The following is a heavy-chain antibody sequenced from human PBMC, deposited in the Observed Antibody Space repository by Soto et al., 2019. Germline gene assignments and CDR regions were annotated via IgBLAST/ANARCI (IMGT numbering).Heavy chain of an antibody. CDR2: IYPGDSDT. D-gene: IGHD2-15*01. CDR3: ARGYCSGGSCRQYFQH. CDR1: GYSFTSYW. J-gene: IGHJ1*01. Sequence: GGSLRLSCKGSGYSFTSYWIGWVRQMPGKGLEWMGIIYPGDSDTRYSPSFQGQVTISADKSISTAYLQWSSLKASDTAMYYCARGYCSGGSCRQYFQHWGQGTLVTVSS. V-gene: IGHV5-51*01.